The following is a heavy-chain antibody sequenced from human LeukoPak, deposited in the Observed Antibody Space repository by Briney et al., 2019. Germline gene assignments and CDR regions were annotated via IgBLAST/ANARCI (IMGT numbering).Heavy chain of an antibody. J-gene: IGHJ5*02. CDR3: ARVNGFPAAMFGWFDP. CDR2: IYHSGST. Sequence: PSETLSLTCTVSGGSISSGYYWGWIRQPPGKGLEWIGSIYHSGSTYYNPSLKSRVTMSVDTSKNQFSLKLSSVTAADTAVYYCARVNGFPAAMFGWFDPWGQGTLVTVSS. CDR1: GGSISSGYY. D-gene: IGHD2-2*01. V-gene: IGHV4-38-2*02.